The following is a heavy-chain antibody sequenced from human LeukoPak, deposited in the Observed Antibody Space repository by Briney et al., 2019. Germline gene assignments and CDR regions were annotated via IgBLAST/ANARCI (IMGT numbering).Heavy chain of an antibody. V-gene: IGHV4-38-2*01. CDR3: ARSHSGWQGHNNWFDP. CDR2: IYHTGST. J-gene: IGHJ5*02. Sequence: SETPSLTCEVSGYSISSDKYWGWIRLSPGKGLEWIGTIYHTGSTFYNPSLKSRVSISVDTSKNQFSLRFTSVTAADTAVYYCARSHSGWQGHNNWFDPWGQGTLVTVSS. D-gene: IGHD6-19*01. CDR1: GYSISSDKY.